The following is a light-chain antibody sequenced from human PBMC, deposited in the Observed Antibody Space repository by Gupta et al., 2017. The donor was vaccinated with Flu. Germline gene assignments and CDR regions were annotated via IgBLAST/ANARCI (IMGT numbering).Light chain of an antibody. CDR3: SSYTAINTWV. Sequence: QSALTQPASGSGSPGQPITIPCTGSNSDVGTYDYVSWYQQNPGNAPKLMIYQFSHRPSGVSIRFSGSKSGNTASLTISGLQAEDEADYYCSSYTAINTWVFGGGTKVTVL. J-gene: IGLJ3*02. V-gene: IGLV2-14*01. CDR1: NSDVGTYDY. CDR2: QFS.